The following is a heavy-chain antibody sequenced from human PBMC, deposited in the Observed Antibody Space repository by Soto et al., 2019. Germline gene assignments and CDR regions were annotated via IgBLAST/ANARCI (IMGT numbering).Heavy chain of an antibody. CDR3: AHSIFGVVKLEY. CDR1: GFSLSTSGVG. V-gene: IGHV2-5*02. Sequence: QITLKESGPTLVKPTQTLTLTCTFSGFSLSTSGVGVGWIRQPTGKALEWLALIYWDDDKRYSPSLNSRLTLTKYTTKNQVVLTMTNMDPVDTATYCSAHSIFGVVKLEYWGQGTLVTVSS. J-gene: IGHJ4*02. D-gene: IGHD3-3*01. CDR2: IYWDDDK.